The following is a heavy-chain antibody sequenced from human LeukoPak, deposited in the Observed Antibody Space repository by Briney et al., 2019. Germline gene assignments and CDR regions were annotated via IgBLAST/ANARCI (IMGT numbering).Heavy chain of an antibody. CDR3: ARHQGEATVTAIYYFDY. J-gene: IGHJ4*02. CDR2: NSYSGGT. CDR1: GGSISSSGSY. V-gene: IGHV4-39*01. Sequence: SETLSLTCTVSGGSISSSGSYWGWIRQPPGKGLEWIGTNSYSGGTYYNPSLESRVTISVDTSKNHFSLRLSSVTAADTAVYYCARHQGEATVTAIYYFDYWGQGTLVTVSS. D-gene: IGHD4-17*01.